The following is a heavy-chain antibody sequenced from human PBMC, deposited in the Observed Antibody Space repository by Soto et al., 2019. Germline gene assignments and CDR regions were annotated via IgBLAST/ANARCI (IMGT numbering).Heavy chain of an antibody. J-gene: IGHJ4*02. Sequence: QITLKESGPTLVKPTQTLTLTCTFSGFSLSTSGVGVGWIRQPPGKALEWLALIYWDDDKRYSPSLKSRLTITKDASKNQVVLTMTNMDPVDTATYYCAHSIRYFDWLHRYFDYWGQGTLVTVSS. V-gene: IGHV2-5*02. D-gene: IGHD3-9*01. CDR3: AHSIRYFDWLHRYFDY. CDR1: GFSLSTSGVG. CDR2: IYWDDDK.